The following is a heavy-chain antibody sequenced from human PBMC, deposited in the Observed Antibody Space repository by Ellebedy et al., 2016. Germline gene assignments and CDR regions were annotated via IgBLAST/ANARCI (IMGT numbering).Heavy chain of an antibody. V-gene: IGHV3-11*01. Sequence: GGSLRLSCAASAFTFRDYYMSWIRQAPGKGLEWVSYISNIGSTSVYAESVRGRFTISRDNAKGSLFLQMNNLRAEDTALYYCTRERGVPTVTTSFDYWGQGTLVTVSS. J-gene: IGHJ4*02. CDR3: TRERGVPTVTTSFDY. CDR2: ISNIGSTS. D-gene: IGHD4-17*01. CDR1: AFTFRDYY.